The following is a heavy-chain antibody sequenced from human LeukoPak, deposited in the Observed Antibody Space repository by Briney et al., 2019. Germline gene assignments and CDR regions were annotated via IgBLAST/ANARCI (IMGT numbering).Heavy chain of an antibody. CDR3: ARGRDYYDSSGSYGYFDY. Sequence: SETLSLTCTASGGSMSGYYWTWIRQPPGKGLEWIGYISYSGYSNYNPSLKSRVTMTVDTSKKQFSLKLSSVTAADTALYYCARGRDYYDSSGSYGYFDYWGQGTLVTVSS. V-gene: IGHV4-59*01. CDR2: ISYSGYS. CDR1: GGSMSGYY. J-gene: IGHJ4*02. D-gene: IGHD3-22*01.